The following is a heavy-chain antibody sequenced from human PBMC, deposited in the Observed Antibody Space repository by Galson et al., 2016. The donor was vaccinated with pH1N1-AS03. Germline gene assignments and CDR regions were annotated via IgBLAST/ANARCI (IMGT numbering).Heavy chain of an antibody. V-gene: IGHV3-53*01. D-gene: IGHD3-16*01. CDR3: AREPWGSTQGEY. Sequence: SLRLSCAASGFTINNNYMSWVRQAPGKGLEWVSVIYGGGDTFYADSVKGRFTISRDNSKNTVYLKMNSLRVEDTAVYDCAREPWGSTQGEYWGQGTLVTVSS. J-gene: IGHJ4*02. CDR1: GFTINNNY. CDR2: IYGGGDT.